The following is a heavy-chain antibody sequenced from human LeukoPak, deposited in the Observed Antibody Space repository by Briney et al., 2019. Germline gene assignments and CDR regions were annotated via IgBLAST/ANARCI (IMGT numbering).Heavy chain of an antibody. V-gene: IGHV3-23*01. CDR2: ISGSGGST. D-gene: IGHD3-10*01. J-gene: IGHJ4*02. CDR1: GFTFSSYA. CDR3: AKVENYYGSGSPIDY. Sequence: GGPLRLSCAASGFTFSSYAMSWVRQAPGKGLEWVSAISGSGGSTYYADSVKGRFTISRDNSKNTLYLQMNSLRAEDTAVYYCAKVENYYGSGSPIDYWGQGTLVTVSS.